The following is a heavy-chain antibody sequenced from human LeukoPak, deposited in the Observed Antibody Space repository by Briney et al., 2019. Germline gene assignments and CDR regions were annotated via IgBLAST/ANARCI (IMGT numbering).Heavy chain of an antibody. J-gene: IGHJ4*02. CDR1: GFTFSSYG. Sequence: GGSLRLSCAASGFTFSSYGMHWVRQAPGKGREWVALIRYDGSNKYYADSVKGRFTISRDNSKNTLYLQMNSLRAEDTAVYYCAKDQDTAIVFDYWGQGTLVTVSS. CDR2: IRYDGSNK. V-gene: IGHV3-30*02. D-gene: IGHD5-18*01. CDR3: AKDQDTAIVFDY.